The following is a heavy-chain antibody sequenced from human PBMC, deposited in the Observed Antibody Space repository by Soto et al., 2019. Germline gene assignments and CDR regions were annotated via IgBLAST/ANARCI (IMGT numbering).Heavy chain of an antibody. CDR3: ARVPGYDYVWGSYRPFDY. Sequence: QVQLVQSGAEVKKPGASVKVSCKASGYTFTSYGITWVRQAPGQGLEWMGWISAYNGNTSYAQKLQGRVTMTTDTYTNTAYMELRSLRSDDTAVYYCARVPGYDYVWGSYRPFDYWGQGTLVTVSS. V-gene: IGHV1-18*04. CDR2: ISAYNGNT. CDR1: GYTFTSYG. D-gene: IGHD3-16*02. J-gene: IGHJ4*02.